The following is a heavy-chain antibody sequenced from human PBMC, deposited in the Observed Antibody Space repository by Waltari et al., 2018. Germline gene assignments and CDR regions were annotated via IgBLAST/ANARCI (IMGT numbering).Heavy chain of an antibody. CDR1: RFSFSNYA. V-gene: IGHV3-23*01. D-gene: IGHD6-19*01. CDR2: ITASGHAT. Sequence: EVQLSESGGGLVQPGGSLRLSCAASRFSFSNYAMAWVRQAPGKGLEWVSGITASGHATDYADSVKGRFTISRDNSKNTLYLQMNSLRAGDTAVYYCAKGTEWLSGVGDYWGQGTLVTVSS. J-gene: IGHJ4*02. CDR3: AKGTEWLSGVGDY.